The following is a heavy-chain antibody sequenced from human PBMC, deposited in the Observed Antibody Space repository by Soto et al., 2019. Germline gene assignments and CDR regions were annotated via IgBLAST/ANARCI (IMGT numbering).Heavy chain of an antibody. CDR3: TTWRREKSCTSVSCYGDGAY. V-gene: IGHV3-15*02. CDR1: GFTFNSAW. CDR2: IKSWTDGGRV. D-gene: IGHD2-2*01. J-gene: IGHJ4*02. Sequence: EVPLVESGGALVKPGESLTLSCAASGFTFNSAWMTWVRQAPGKGLEWVGRIKSWTDGGRVDTAAPVKGRFTISRDASHRTFSLQMNSLKSEDTAVYYCTTWRREKSCTSVSCYGDGAYWGQGTLVTVSS.